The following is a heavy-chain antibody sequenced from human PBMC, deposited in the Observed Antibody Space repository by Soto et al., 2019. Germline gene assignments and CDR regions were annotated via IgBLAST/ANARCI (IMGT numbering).Heavy chain of an antibody. V-gene: IGHV3-30*18. Sequence: HPGGSLRLSCAASGFTFSSYGMHWVRQAPGKGLEWVAVISYDGSNKYYADSVKGRFTISRDNSKNTLYLQMNSLRAEDTAVYYCAKGVYCSSTSCYFPTRNKKTTSDVWGKGTTVTVSS. CDR1: GFTFSSYG. J-gene: IGHJ6*04. CDR2: ISYDGSNK. D-gene: IGHD2-2*01. CDR3: AKGVYCSSTSCYFPTRNKKTTSDV.